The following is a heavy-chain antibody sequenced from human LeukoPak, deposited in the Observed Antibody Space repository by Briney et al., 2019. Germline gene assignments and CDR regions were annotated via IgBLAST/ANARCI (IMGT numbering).Heavy chain of an antibody. CDR3: ARDRGYDSSGYYYFPWFDP. D-gene: IGHD3-22*01. J-gene: IGHJ5*02. CDR1: GGSISSYY. V-gene: IGHV4-59*05. CDR2: IYYSGST. Sequence: SETLSLTCTVSGGSISSYYWSWIRQPPGKGLEWIGSIYYSGSTYYNPSLKSRVTISVDTSKNQFSLKLSSVTAADTAVYYCARDRGYDSSGYYYFPWFDPWGQGTLVTVSS.